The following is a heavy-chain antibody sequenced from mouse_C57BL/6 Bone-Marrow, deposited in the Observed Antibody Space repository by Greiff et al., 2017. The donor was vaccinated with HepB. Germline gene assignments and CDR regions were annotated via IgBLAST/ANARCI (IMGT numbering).Heavy chain of an antibody. CDR1: GFTFSSYA. CDR2: ISDGGSYT. CDR3: ARDPLAYYAMDY. J-gene: IGHJ4*01. V-gene: IGHV5-4*01. Sequence: EVMLVESGGGLVKPGGSLKLSCAASGFTFSSYAMSWVRQTPEKRLEWVATISDGGSYTYYPDNVKGRFTISRDNAKNNLYLQMSHLKSEDTAMYYCARDPLAYYAMDYWGQGTSVTVSS.